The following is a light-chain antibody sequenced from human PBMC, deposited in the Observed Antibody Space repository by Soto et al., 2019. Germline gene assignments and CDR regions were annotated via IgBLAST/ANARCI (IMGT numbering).Light chain of an antibody. V-gene: IGLV2-14*01. CDR3: NSYTTANTPQV. CDR1: SSDIGAYNY. J-gene: IGLJ2*01. Sequence: QSALTQPASVSGSPGQSITISCTGTSSDIGAYNYVSCYQQHTGKAPKLIIYNVSNRPSGFSNRFCCSKSDSTASLTISGLPAEDEDEYYCNSYTTANTPQVVVGGTKLTVL. CDR2: NVS.